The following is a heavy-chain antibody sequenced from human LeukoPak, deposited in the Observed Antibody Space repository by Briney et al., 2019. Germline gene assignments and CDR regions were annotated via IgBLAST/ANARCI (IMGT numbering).Heavy chain of an antibody. CDR3: ARFSSGCSTSSCYLTY. D-gene: IGHD2-2*01. CDR1: GGSLSSHY. CDR2: IHDTRST. J-gene: IGHJ4*02. Sequence: SETLSLTCSVPGGSLSSHYWSWIRQPPGKGLELIGHIHDTRSTFYNPSLRGRVTISLDTSNNQFSLKLTSMTAADTAVYYCARFSSGCSTSSCYLTYWGQGTLVTVS. V-gene: IGHV4-59*11.